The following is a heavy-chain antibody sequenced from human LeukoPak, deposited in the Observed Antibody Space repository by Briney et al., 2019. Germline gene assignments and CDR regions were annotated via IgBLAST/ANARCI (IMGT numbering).Heavy chain of an antibody. CDR2: IYTSGST. Sequence: SETLSLTCTVSGGSISSYYWSWIRQPAGKGLEWIGHIYTSGSTNYNPSLKSRVTMSVDTSKNQFSLKLSSVTAADTAVYYCAREEDYYGSGSYCLLDPWGQGTLVTVSS. CDR1: GGSISSYY. J-gene: IGHJ5*02. D-gene: IGHD3-10*01. CDR3: AREEDYYGSGSYCLLDP. V-gene: IGHV4-4*07.